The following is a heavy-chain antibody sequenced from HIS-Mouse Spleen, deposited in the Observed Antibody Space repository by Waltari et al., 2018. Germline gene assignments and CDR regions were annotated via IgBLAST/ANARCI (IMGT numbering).Heavy chain of an antibody. J-gene: IGHJ2*01. CDR1: GGSISSSSYY. D-gene: IGHD6-13*01. CDR2: IYYSGSN. V-gene: IGHV4-39*07. Sequence: QLQLQESGPGLVKPSETLSLTCTVSGGSISSSSYYWGWIRQPPGKGLAWIGCIYYSGSNYYNPSLNSRVTRSVDTAKNQFSLKLSSVTAADTAVYYCAREIPYSSSWYDWYFDLWGRGTLVTVSS. CDR3: AREIPYSSSWYDWYFDL.